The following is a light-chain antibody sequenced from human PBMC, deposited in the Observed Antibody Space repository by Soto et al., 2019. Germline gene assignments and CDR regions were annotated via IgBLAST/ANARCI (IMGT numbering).Light chain of an antibody. Sequence: DIQMTQSPSTLSASVGDRVIITFRASQSITNWLAWYQQKPGKAPNLLIYDASTLQSGVPSRFSGSGFGTEFTLTISSLQPDDFATYYCQQYNTYWTFGQGTKVDIK. CDR1: QSITNW. CDR3: QQYNTYWT. CDR2: DAS. J-gene: IGKJ1*01. V-gene: IGKV1-5*01.